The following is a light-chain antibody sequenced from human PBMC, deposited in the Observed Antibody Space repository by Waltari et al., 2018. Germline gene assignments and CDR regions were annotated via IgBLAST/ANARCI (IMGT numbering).Light chain of an antibody. J-gene: IGKJ1*01. CDR1: QSVSRF. V-gene: IGKV3-20*01. CDR3: QKYWSLPAT. Sequence: EFVLTQSPGILTLSPGERASLSCRASQSVSRFLAWYQQKPGQAPRRLIYDASSRATGIPDRFSGSGSGTDFSLTISRLEPEDFAVYYCQKYWSLPATFGQGTKVEIK. CDR2: DAS.